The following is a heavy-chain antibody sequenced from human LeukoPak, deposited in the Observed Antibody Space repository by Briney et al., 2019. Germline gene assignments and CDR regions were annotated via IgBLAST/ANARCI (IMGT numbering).Heavy chain of an antibody. V-gene: IGHV3-23*01. CDR1: GFRFSNYA. CDR2: ISGGGSDK. D-gene: IGHD3-3*01. CDR3: AKDQENYDFWSGYWDAFGI. Sequence: GGSLRLSCVASGFRFSNYAMTWVRQAPGKGLEWVSGISGGGSDKHYADSVKGRFTVSGDNFRNTVYLQMNSLRAEDTAVYYCAKDQENYDFWSGYWDAFGIWGQGTMVTVSS. J-gene: IGHJ3*02.